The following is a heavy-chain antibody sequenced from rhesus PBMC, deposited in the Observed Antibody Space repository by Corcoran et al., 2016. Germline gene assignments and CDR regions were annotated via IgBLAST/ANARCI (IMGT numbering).Heavy chain of an antibody. J-gene: IGHJ4*01. V-gene: IGHV4-80*01. D-gene: IGHD4-29*01. Sequence: QVQLQESGPGLVRPSETLSLTCAVSGGSFNTYWWSWIRQPPGKGLDWIGEINGNSGSTNYNPSLKSRVTISIDASENQFSLKLIAVTAADTAVYSCARSVAGLDFWGQGLLVTVSS. CDR1: GGSFNTYW. CDR2: INGNSGST. CDR3: ARSVAGLDF.